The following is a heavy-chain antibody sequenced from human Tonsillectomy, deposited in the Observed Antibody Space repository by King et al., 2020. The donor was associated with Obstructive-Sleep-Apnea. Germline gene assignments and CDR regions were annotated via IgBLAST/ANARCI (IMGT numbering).Heavy chain of an antibody. D-gene: IGHD5-24*01. V-gene: IGHV3-43D*03. CDR3: AKDVDGKGWLKSMGFAY. Sequence: VQLVESGGVVVQPGGSLRLSCAASVFTFDDYAMHWVRQAPGKGLEWVSLISWDGGNTYYEDAVKGRFTISRENSKNSLYLPMISRITGEPALDYCAKDVDGKGWLKSMGFAYWGQGTLATVSS. CDR1: VFTFDDYA. J-gene: IGHJ4*02. CDR2: ISWDGGNT.